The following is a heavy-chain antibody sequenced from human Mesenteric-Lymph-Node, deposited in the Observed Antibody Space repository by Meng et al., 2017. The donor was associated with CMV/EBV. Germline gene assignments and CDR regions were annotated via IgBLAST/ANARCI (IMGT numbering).Heavy chain of an antibody. CDR1: GFTFSSYW. Sequence: GESLKISCAASGFTFSSYWMHWVRQAPGKGLVWVSRINSDGSSTSYADSVKGRFTISRDNAKNTLYLQMNSLRAEDTAVYYCARDFRRYGMDVWGQGTTVTVSS. V-gene: IGHV3-74*01. CDR2: INSDGSST. CDR3: ARDFRRYGMDV. J-gene: IGHJ6*02.